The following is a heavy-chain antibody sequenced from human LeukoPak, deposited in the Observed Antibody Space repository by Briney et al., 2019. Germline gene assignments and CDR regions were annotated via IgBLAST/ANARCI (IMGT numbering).Heavy chain of an antibody. V-gene: IGHV4-39*01. J-gene: IGHJ6*02. CDR1: GGSISSSSYH. CDR2: IYYSGSN. D-gene: IGHD2-2*01. Sequence: PSETLSLTCTVSGGSISSSSYHWGWIRQPPGKGLEWVGSIYYSGSNYYNPSLKSRVTISVDTSKNQFSLKLSFVTAADTAVYYCATLGLPGAYYYYYGVDVWGQGTTVTVSS. CDR3: ATLGLPGAYYYYYGVDV.